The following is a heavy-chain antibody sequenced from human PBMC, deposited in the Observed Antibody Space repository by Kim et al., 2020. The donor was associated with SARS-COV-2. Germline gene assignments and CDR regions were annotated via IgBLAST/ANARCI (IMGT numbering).Heavy chain of an antibody. V-gene: IGHV3-30*02. CDR3: AKDKDRRGYYYYYMDV. Sequence: VKGRFTISRDNSKNKLYLQMNSRRAEDTAVYYCAKDKDRRGYYYYYMDVWGKGTTVTVSS. D-gene: IGHD3-10*01. J-gene: IGHJ6*03.